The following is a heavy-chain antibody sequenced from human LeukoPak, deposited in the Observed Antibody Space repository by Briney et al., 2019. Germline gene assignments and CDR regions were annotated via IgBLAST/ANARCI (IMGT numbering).Heavy chain of an antibody. J-gene: IGHJ4*02. V-gene: IGHV1-46*01. CDR3: ARSGSSTSCPRDY. Sequence: ASVKVSCKASGYTFTNYYMHWVRQAPGQGLEWMGIINPSGSNTSYAQKFQGRVTMTRDTSTSTVYMELCSLRSEDTAVYYCARSGSSTSCPRDYWGQGTLVTVAS. CDR2: INPSGSNT. D-gene: IGHD2-2*01. CDR1: GYTFTNYY.